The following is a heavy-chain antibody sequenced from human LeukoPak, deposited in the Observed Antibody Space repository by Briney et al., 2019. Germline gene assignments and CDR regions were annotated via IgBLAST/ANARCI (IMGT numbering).Heavy chain of an antibody. Sequence: PSETLSLTCAVSGYSISSGYYWGWIRPPPGKGLEWIGSIYHSESNYYNPTLKSRVTISVDTSKNQFSLKLSSVTAADTAVYYCARTSKSLTDYWGQGTLVTVSS. V-gene: IGHV4-38-2*01. D-gene: IGHD4-11*01. CDR2: IYHSESN. J-gene: IGHJ4*02. CDR1: GYSISSGYY. CDR3: ARTSKSLTDY.